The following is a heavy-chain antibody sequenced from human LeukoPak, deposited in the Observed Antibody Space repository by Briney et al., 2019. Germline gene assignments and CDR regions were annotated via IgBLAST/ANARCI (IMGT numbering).Heavy chain of an antibody. CDR3: ARPRYCSSTSCPSDYYYYMDV. V-gene: IGHV4-39*01. J-gene: IGHJ6*03. D-gene: IGHD2-2*01. CDR1: GGSISSSSYY. CDR2: IYHSGST. Sequence: SETLSLTCTVSGGSISSSSYYWGWIRQPPGKGLEWIGSIYHSGSTYYNPSLKSRVTISVDTSKNQFSLKLSSVTAADTAVYYCARPRYCSSTSCPSDYYYYMDVWGKGTTVTVSS.